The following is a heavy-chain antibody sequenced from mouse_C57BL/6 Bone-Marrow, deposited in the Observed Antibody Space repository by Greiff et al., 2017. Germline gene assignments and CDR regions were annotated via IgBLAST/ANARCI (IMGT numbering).Heavy chain of an antibody. J-gene: IGHJ4*01. CDR2: ISYDGSN. CDR3: ARDYYYGSSGAMDY. Sequence: EVQLVESGPGLVKPSQSLSLTCSVTGYSITSGYYWNWIRQFPGNKLEWMGYISYDGSNNYNPSLKNRISITRDTSKNQFFLKLNSVTTEDTATYYGARDYYYGSSGAMDYWGQGTSVTVSS. CDR1: GYSITSGYY. D-gene: IGHD1-1*01. V-gene: IGHV3-6*01.